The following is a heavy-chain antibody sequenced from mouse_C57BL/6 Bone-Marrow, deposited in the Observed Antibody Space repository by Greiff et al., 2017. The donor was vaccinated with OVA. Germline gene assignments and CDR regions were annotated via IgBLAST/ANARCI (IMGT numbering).Heavy chain of an antibody. CDR2: ISDGGSYT. J-gene: IGHJ4*01. Sequence: DVKLVESGGGLVKPGGSLKLSCAASGFTFSSYAMSWVRQTPEKRLEWVATISDGGSYTYYPDNVKGRFTISRDNAKNNLYLQMSHLKSEDTAMYYCAREGYYYGSSYVRCHYAMDYWGQGTSVTVSS. CDR3: AREGYYYGSSYVRCHYAMDY. CDR1: GFTFSSYA. V-gene: IGHV5-4*01. D-gene: IGHD1-1*01.